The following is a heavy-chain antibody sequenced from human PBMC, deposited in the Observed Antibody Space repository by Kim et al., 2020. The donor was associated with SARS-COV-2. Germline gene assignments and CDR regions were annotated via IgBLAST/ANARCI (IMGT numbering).Heavy chain of an antibody. D-gene: IGHD6-19*01. V-gene: IGHV4-59*13. CDR3: ARDEADYSSGWYEGAFDI. CDR2: IYYSGST. CDR1: GGSISSYY. J-gene: IGHJ3*02. Sequence: SETLSLTCTVSGGSISSYYWSWIRQPPGKGLEWIGYIYYSGSTNYNPSLKSRVTISVDTSKNQFSLKLSSVTAADTAVYYCARDEADYSSGWYEGAFDIWGQGTMVTVSS.